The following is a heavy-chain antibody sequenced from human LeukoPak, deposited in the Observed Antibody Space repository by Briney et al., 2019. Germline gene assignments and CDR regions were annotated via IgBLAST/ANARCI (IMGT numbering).Heavy chain of an antibody. CDR1: GGSISSSSYY. Sequence: SETLSLTCTVSGGSISSSSYYWGWIRQPPGKGLEWIGGIYYSGSTYYNPSLKSRVTISVDTSKNQFSLKLSSVTAADTAVYYCARVLRTYYYDSSGYYNNWFDPWGQGTLVTVSS. V-gene: IGHV4-39*07. D-gene: IGHD3-22*01. CDR3: ARVLRTYYYDSSGYYNNWFDP. J-gene: IGHJ5*02. CDR2: IYYSGST.